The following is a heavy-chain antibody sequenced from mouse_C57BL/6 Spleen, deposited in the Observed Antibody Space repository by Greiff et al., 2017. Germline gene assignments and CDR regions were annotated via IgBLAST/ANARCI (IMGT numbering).Heavy chain of an antibody. J-gene: IGHJ4*01. CDR1: GFTFSSYA. D-gene: IGHD3-3*01. V-gene: IGHV5-9-1*02. CDR3: TRGEGDNYAMDY. Sequence: EVMLVESGEGLVKPGGSLKLSCAASGFTFSSYAMSWVRQTPEKRLEWVAYISSGGDYIYYADTVKGRFTISRDNARNTLYLQMSSLKSEDTAMYYCTRGEGDNYAMDYWGQGTSVTVSS. CDR2: ISSGGDYI.